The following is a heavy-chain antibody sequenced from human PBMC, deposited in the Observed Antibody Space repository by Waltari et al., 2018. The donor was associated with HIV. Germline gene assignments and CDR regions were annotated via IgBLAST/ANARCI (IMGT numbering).Heavy chain of an antibody. V-gene: IGHV4-59*01. Sequence: QVQLQESGPGMVKSSETLSLTCTVSDDSISSYYWNWIRQPPGKGLEWIGSIYHNGSSNYNPSLKSRVTISVDSSKNQFSLTLRSVIAADTAVYFCARATLVRGVNRFYRWFDPWGQGILVTVSS. J-gene: IGHJ5*02. CDR2: IYHNGSS. CDR1: DDSISSYY. D-gene: IGHD3-10*01. CDR3: ARATLVRGVNRFYRWFDP.